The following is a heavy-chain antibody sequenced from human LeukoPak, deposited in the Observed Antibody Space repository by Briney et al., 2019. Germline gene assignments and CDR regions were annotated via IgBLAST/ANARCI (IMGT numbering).Heavy chain of an antibody. CDR3: ARYSVLGAPYTDH. Sequence: ASVKVSCKASGYSFSNYGISWARQAPGQGLEWMGWISDHNGNPNYAQKFEGRVTMTTDTSTSTAYMELTSLTSDDTAVYYCARYSVLGAPYTDHWGQGTLVTVSS. V-gene: IGHV1-18*01. CDR1: GYSFSNYG. D-gene: IGHD3-16*01. CDR2: ISDHNGNP. J-gene: IGHJ4*02.